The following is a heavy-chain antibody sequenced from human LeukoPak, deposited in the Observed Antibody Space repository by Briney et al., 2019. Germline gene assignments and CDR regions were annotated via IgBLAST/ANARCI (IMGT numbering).Heavy chain of an antibody. CDR3: GTEGGWQPTDYGDRVY. CDR1: GYTFTNYG. D-gene: IGHD4-17*01. Sequence: ASVKVSCKASGYTFTNYGITWVRQAPGQGLEWMGWISPYNGNTNYAQKLQDRVTMTTDTSTSTAYMELRSLRSDDTALYYCGTEGGWQPTDYGDRVYWGQGTLVTVSS. CDR2: ISPYNGNT. J-gene: IGHJ4*02. V-gene: IGHV1-18*01.